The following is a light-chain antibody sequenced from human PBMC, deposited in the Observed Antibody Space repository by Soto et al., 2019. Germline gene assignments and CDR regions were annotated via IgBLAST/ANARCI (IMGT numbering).Light chain of an antibody. J-gene: IGLJ1*01. V-gene: IGLV2-8*01. CDR1: SSDVGGYNY. CDR2: EVS. CDR3: SSYAGSIYV. Sequence: QSVLTQPPSASGSPGQSVTISCTGPSSDVGGYNYVSWYQQHPGKAPKLMIYEVSKRPSGVPDRFSGSKSGNTASLTVSGLQAEDEADYYCSSYAGSIYVFGTGTKVTVL.